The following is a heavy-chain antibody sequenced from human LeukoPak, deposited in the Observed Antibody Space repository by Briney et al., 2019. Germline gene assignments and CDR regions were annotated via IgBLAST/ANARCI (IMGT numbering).Heavy chain of an antibody. V-gene: IGHV4-4*07. CDR2: IHSSGRT. CDR3: ARGPYYYDSSGAFDI. D-gene: IGHD3-22*01. CDR1: GGSVSVYY. Sequence: PSETLSLTCTVSGGSVSVYYWNWIRQPAGKGLEWIGDIHSSGRTNYNPSLKSRVTMSVDTSKNQFSLKLSSVTAADTAVYFCARGPYYYDSSGAFDIWSQGTMVTVSS. J-gene: IGHJ3*02.